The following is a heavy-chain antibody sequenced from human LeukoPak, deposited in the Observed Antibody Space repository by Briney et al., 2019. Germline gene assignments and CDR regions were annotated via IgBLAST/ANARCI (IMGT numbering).Heavy chain of an antibody. V-gene: IGHV3-21*01. J-gene: IGHJ4*02. Sequence: GGSLRLSCAASRFTFSSYEMNWVRQAPGKGLEWVSSISSSSSYIYYADSVKGRFTISRDNAKNSLYLQMNSLRAEDTAVYYCARDVAGDYPTYYFDYWGQGTLVTVSS. D-gene: IGHD4-17*01. CDR3: ARDVAGDYPTYYFDY. CDR2: ISSSSSYI. CDR1: RFTFSSYE.